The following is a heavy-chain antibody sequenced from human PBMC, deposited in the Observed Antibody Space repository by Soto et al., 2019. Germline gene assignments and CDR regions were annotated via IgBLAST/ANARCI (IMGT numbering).Heavy chain of an antibody. D-gene: IGHD5-18*01. CDR3: VRIPDTAIQLWSEYFFDN. V-gene: IGHV3-11*01. CDR1: GFTVTDSY. Sequence: QVQLVASGGGLVRPGESLTLSCAGSGFTVTDSYMTWLRQAPGKAPEWISYISNSGNTIYFAASVKGRFTLSRDSATNSLHLHMTSMRDEYTAVYYCVRIPDTAIQLWSEYFFDNWGQGTLVTVSS. CDR2: ISNSGNTI. J-gene: IGHJ4*02.